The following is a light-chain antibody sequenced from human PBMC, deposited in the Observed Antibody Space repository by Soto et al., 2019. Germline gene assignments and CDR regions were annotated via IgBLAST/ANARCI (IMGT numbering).Light chain of an antibody. J-gene: IGKJ1*01. CDR3: QQYGRSPWT. V-gene: IGKV3-20*01. CDR2: ATS. Sequence: EIVMTQSPATLSVSPGERATLSCRASQSVSSNLAWYQQKPGQTPRLLIYATSTRATGIPDRFSGSGSGTDFILTISRLEPDDFAVYYCQQYGRSPWTFGQGTKVDIK. CDR1: QSVSSN.